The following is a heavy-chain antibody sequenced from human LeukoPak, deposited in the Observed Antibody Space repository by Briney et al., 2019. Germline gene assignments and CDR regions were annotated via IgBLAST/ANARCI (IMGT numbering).Heavy chain of an antibody. V-gene: IGHV3-30*02. CDR3: AKRADSSGLGPREY. D-gene: IGHD3-22*01. Sequence: TGGSLRLSCAASGFTFSSYGMHWVRQAPGKGLEWVAFIRYDGSNKYYADSVKGRFTISRDNSKNTLYLQMNSLRAEDTAVYYCAKRADSSGLGPREYWGQGTLVTVSS. CDR1: GFTFSSYG. CDR2: IRYDGSNK. J-gene: IGHJ4*02.